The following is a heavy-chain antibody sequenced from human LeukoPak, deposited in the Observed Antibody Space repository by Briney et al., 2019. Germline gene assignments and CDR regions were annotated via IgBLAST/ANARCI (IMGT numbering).Heavy chain of an antibody. CDR2: ISSSSSYI. D-gene: IGHD6-13*01. J-gene: IGHJ5*02. V-gene: IGHV3-21*01. CDR3: ARDPITGYSSSWEYNWFDP. Sequence: GGSLRLSCAASGFTFSSYSMNWVRQAPGKGLEWVSSISSSSSYIYYADSVKGRFTISRDNAKNSLYLQMNSLRAEDTAVYYCARDPITGYSSSWEYNWFDPWGQGTLVTVSS. CDR1: GFTFSSYS.